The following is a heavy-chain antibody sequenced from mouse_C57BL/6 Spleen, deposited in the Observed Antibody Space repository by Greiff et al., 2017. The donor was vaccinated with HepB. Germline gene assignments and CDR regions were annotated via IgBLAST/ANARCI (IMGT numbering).Heavy chain of an antibody. J-gene: IGHJ4*01. CDR3: AHLYGSSYPYAMDY. D-gene: IGHD1-1*01. V-gene: IGHV7-3*01. Sequence: DVHLVESGGGLVQPGGSLSLSCAASGFTFTDYYMSWVRQPPGKALEWLGFIRNKANGYTTEYSASVKGRFTISRDNSQSILYLQMNALRAEDSATYYSAHLYGSSYPYAMDYWGQGTSVTVSS. CDR2: IRNKANGYTT. CDR1: GFTFTDYY.